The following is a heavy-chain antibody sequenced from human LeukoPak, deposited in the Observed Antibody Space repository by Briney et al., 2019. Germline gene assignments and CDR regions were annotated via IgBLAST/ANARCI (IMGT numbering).Heavy chain of an antibody. D-gene: IGHD2-8*01. CDR1: VGTILSHT. CDR2: ITPVIETA. CDR3: AGRSGGPNGVDDAFDI. V-gene: IGHV1-69*08. J-gene: IGHJ3*02. Sequence: SMQVSCKASVGTILSHTFSWVRQAPGKGIDWIGKITPVIETATCAPASQGRVPIYADKSTSTVYMDLSGLRHEDTAVYYCAGRSGGPNGVDDAFDIWGQGTMVTVSS.